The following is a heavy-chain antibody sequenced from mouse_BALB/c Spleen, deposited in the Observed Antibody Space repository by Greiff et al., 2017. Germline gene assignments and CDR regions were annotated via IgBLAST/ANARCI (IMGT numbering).Heavy chain of an antibody. J-gene: IGHJ4*01. V-gene: IGHV5-12-1*01. CDR1: GFAFSSYD. CDR2: ISSGGGST. Sequence: EVKLVESGGGLVKPGGSLKLSCAASGFAFSSYDMSWVRQTPEKRLEWVAYISSGGGSTYYPDTVKGRFTISRDNAKNTLYLQMSSLKSEDTAMYYCARRVYYGAMDYWGQGTSVTGSS. CDR3: ARRVYYGAMDY. D-gene: IGHD2-1*01.